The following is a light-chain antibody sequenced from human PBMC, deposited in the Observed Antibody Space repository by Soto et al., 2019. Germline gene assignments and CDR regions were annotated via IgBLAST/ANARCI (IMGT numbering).Light chain of an antibody. J-gene: IGLJ2*01. V-gene: IGLV1-40*01. CDR1: SSNIGAGYD. Sequence: QSVLTQPPSVSGAPGQRVTISCTGSSSNIGAGYDVHWYQQLPGTAPKLLIYGNSNRPSGVPDRFSGSKSGTSASLAITGLQAEDEADDYCHSYDSSLSHVVFGGGTKVTVL. CDR3: HSYDSSLSHVV. CDR2: GNS.